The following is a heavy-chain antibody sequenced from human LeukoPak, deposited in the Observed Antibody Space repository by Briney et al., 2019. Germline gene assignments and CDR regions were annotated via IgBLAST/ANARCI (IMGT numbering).Heavy chain of an antibody. J-gene: IGHJ4*02. CDR2: INHSGST. D-gene: IGHD3-10*01. CDR1: GGSISSYY. V-gene: IGHV4-34*01. Sequence: SETLSLTCTVSGGSISSYYWSWIRQPPGKGLEWIGEINHSGSTNYNPSLKSRVTISVDTSKNQFSLKLSSVTAADMAVYYCARGGWGTMVRGVPYYFDYWGQGTLVTVSS. CDR3: ARGGWGTMVRGVPYYFDY.